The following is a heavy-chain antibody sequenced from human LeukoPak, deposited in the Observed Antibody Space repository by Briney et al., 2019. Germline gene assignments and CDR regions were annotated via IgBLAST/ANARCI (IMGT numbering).Heavy chain of an antibody. D-gene: IGHD3-10*01. CDR1: GGTFSSYA. J-gene: IGHJ4*02. V-gene: IGHV1-46*01. CDR3: ARGKVVTMVRGVIITYFDY. CDR2: IIPSDGST. Sequence: EASVKVSCKASGGTFSSYAISWVRQAPGQGLEWMGIIIPSDGSTSYAQKFQGRVTMTRDTSTSTVYMELSSLRSEDTAVYYCARGKVVTMVRGVIITYFDYWGQGTLVTVSS.